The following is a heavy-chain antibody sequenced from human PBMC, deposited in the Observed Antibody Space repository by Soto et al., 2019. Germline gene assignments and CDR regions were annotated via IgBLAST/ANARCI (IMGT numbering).Heavy chain of an antibody. CDR1: GASFLNYA. CDR2: ISGSGGHT. V-gene: IGHV3-23*01. CDR3: TRLPTRSSPH. Sequence: SLTCKVCGASFLNYAMSWVRPAPGLWLEWDSTISGSGGHTYYADSVKGRFVVSRDNDKNTVYLHMSSLTGEDPAVFFLTRLPTRSSPHCGQTTHVTVSS. J-gene: IGHJ1*01. D-gene: IGHD1-1*01.